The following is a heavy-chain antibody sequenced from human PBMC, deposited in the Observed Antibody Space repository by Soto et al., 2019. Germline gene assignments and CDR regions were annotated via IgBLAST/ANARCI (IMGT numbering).Heavy chain of an antibody. Sequence: SETLSLTCTVSGGSISSYYWSWIRQPPGKGLEWIGYIYYSGSTNYNPSLKSRVTISVDTSKNQFSLKLSSVTAADTAVYYCARHHRYSSSSPYYYYYMDVWGKGTTVTVSS. CDR2: IYYSGST. V-gene: IGHV4-59*08. J-gene: IGHJ6*03. CDR1: GGSISSYY. CDR3: ARHHRYSSSSPYYYYYMDV. D-gene: IGHD6-6*01.